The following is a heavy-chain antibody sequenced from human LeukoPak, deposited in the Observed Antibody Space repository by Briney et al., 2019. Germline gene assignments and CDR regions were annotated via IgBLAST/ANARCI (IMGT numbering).Heavy chain of an antibody. V-gene: IGHV4-59*08. CDR2: IYYTGST. J-gene: IGHJ4*02. CDR1: GGSISSLY. D-gene: IGHD5-12*01. CDR3: ARHVSANAWIDS. Sequence: SETLSLTCSVSGGSISSLYWSWIRQPPGKGLEWIGYIYYTGSTNYNPSLKSRVTMFVDMSKNQFSLRLSSVTAADTAVYYCARHVSANAWIDSWGQGTLVTVSS.